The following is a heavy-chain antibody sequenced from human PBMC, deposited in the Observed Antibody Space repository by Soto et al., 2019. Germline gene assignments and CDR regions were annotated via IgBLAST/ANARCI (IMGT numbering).Heavy chain of an antibody. V-gene: IGHV4-31*03. Sequence: LSLTCIVSGGSISSNDFYWSWIRQHPGKGLEWIGYIYYSGNTYYNPSLKSRVTILVDTSKNQFSLKVSSVTAADTAVYYCARLCGSWQSWFDLWSQGTLVTVSS. CDR2: IYYSGNT. CDR1: GGSISSNDFY. CDR3: ARLCGSWQSWFDL. D-gene: IGHD6-13*01. J-gene: IGHJ5*02.